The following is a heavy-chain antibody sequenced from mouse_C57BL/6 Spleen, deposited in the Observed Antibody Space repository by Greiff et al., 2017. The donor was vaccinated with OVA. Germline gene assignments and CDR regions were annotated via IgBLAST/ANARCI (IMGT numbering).Heavy chain of an antibody. CDR2: IYPGDGDT. V-gene: IGHV1-80*01. CDR1: GYAFSSYW. D-gene: IGHD3-2*02. Sequence: QVQLKESGAELVKPGASVKISCKASGYAFSSYWMNWVKQRPGKGLEWIGQIYPGDGDTNYNGKFKGKATLTADKSSSTAYMQLSSLTSEDSAVYFCAIDSSGFPFAYWGQGTLVTVSA. CDR3: AIDSSGFPFAY. J-gene: IGHJ3*01.